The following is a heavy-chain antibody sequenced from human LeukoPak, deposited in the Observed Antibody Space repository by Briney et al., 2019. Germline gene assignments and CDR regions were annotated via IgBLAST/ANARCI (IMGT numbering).Heavy chain of an antibody. CDR1: GFTFSSYW. J-gene: IGHJ4*02. CDR2: INVDGGTT. V-gene: IGHV3-74*01. D-gene: IGHD1-20*01. Sequence: PGRSLRLSCEASGFTFSSYWMHWVRQAPGKGLVWISRINVDGGTTDYADSVRGRFTISRDNAKNTLYLQMNNLRAEDTAVYYCARGMTGPLDYWGQGTLVTASS. CDR3: ARGMTGPLDY.